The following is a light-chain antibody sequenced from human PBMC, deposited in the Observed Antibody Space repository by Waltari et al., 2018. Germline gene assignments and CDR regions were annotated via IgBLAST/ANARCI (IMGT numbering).Light chain of an antibody. Sequence: QLVLTQSPSASASLGASVKLTCTLSSGHSNYAIAWHQQQPKKGPRYLMKLNSDGSHTKGDGIPDRFSGSSSGAERFLTSSSLPSADEGDYYCQTWDTDIHVVFGGGTKLIVL. V-gene: IGLV4-69*01. CDR2: LNSDGSH. CDR1: SGHSNYA. J-gene: IGLJ2*01. CDR3: QTWDTDIHVV.